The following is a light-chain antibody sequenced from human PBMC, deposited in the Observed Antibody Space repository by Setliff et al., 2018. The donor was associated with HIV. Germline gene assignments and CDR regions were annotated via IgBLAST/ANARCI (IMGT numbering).Light chain of an antibody. CDR2: GNN. CDR3: QSYDSSLSAYV. V-gene: IGLV1-40*01. J-gene: IGLJ1*01. CDR1: SSNFGAGYD. Sequence: QSALTQPPSVSGTPGQRVTISCTGSSSNFGAGYDVHWYQQLPGTAPKLLISGNNNRPSGVPDRFSGSKSGTSASLAITGLQAEDEADYYCQSYDSSLSAYVFGTGTKV.